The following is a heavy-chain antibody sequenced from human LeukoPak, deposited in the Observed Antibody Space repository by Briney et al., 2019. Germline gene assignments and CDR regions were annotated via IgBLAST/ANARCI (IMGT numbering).Heavy chain of an antibody. CDR1: GFTFSSYR. CDR2: ISSSSSTI. J-gene: IGHJ4*02. CDR3: ARERGGYCSSTSCYEFDY. Sequence: GGSLRLSCAASGFTFSSYRMNWVRQAPGKGLEWVSYISSSSSTIYYADSVKGRFTISRDNAKNSLYLQMNSLRDEDTAVYYCARERGGYCSSTSCYEFDYWGQGTLVTVSS. V-gene: IGHV3-48*02. D-gene: IGHD2-2*01.